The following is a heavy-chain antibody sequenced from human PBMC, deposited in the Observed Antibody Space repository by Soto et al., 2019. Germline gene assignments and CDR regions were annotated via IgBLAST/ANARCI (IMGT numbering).Heavy chain of an antibody. CDR2: IIPLFGTE. J-gene: IGHJ4*01. V-gene: IGHV1-69*06. CDR3: ATGFWSGPIAHYFDY. Sequence: QVHLVQSGAEVKKPGSSVKVSCKASGGSSGTYAINGLHQPPGQGFEWMGGIIPLFGTENYAQNFQDRFTFTADKSTTTAYMEVRSLTSEDTAVYYCATGFWSGPIAHYFDYWGQGTLVTVSS. D-gene: IGHD3-3*01. CDR1: GGSSGTYA.